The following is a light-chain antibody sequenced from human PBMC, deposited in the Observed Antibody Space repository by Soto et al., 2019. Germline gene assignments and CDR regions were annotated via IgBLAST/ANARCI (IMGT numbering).Light chain of an antibody. CDR1: QSVNSN. CDR3: QQYNNWPPLYT. J-gene: IGKJ2*01. V-gene: IGKV3-15*01. Sequence: EILMTQSPATLSLSPGERATLSCRASQSVNSNLAWYQQRPGQAPRLLIYGASSRATGIPARSSGSGSGTDFTLTISSLQSEDFAVYYCQQYNNWPPLYTFGQGTKLEIK. CDR2: GAS.